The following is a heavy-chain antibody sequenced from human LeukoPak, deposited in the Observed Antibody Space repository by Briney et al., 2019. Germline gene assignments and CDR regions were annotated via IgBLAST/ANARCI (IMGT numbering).Heavy chain of an antibody. D-gene: IGHD3-3*01. CDR1: GFTFSSYS. Sequence: GGSLRLSCAASGFTFSSYSMNWVRQAPGKGLEWVSSISSSSSYIYYADSVKGRLTISRDNAKNSLYLQMNSLRVEDTAVYYCTRDQSNDFWSGYHYWGQGTLVTVSS. V-gene: IGHV3-21*01. J-gene: IGHJ4*02. CDR2: ISSSSSYI. CDR3: TRDQSNDFWSGYHY.